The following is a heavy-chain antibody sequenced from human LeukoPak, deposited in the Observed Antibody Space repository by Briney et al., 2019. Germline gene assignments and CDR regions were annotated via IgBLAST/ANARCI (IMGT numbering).Heavy chain of an antibody. Sequence: KASETLSLTCTVSGGSISSYYWSWIGQRPGKGLEGIGYIYYSGSTNYNPSLKSRVTISIDTSKTQFSLKLSSVTAADTAVYYCARSHRYFYYYMDVWGKGTTVTVSS. CDR3: ARSHRYFYYYMDV. CDR2: IYYSGST. CDR1: GGSISSYY. J-gene: IGHJ6*03. V-gene: IGHV4-59*01.